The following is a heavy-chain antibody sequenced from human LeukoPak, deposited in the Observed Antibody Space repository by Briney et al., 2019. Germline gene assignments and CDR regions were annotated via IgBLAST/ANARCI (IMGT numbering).Heavy chain of an antibody. D-gene: IGHD3-9*01. CDR3: ASFYDILTGYYDY. V-gene: IGHV4-34*01. J-gene: IGHJ4*02. CDR2: INHSGST. Sequence: SETLSLTCAVYGGSFSGYYWNWIRQPPGKGLEWIGEINHSGSTNYNPSLKSRVTISVDTSKNQFSLKLSSVTAADTAVYYCASFYDILTGYYDYWGQGALVTVSS. CDR1: GGSFSGYY.